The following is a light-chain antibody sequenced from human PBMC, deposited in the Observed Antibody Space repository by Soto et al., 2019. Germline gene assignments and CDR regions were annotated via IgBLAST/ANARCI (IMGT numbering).Light chain of an antibody. CDR2: KAS. V-gene: IGKV1-5*03. J-gene: IGKJ2*03. CDR3: QHYNNYSG. CDR1: QSIGNW. Sequence: DIQMTQSPSTLSASVGDRVTFTCRASQSIGNWLAWYQQKPGKAPKLLIYKASNLESGVPSRISGSGSGTEFTLTISNVQPDDFATYYCQHYNNYSGFGQGTKLEIK.